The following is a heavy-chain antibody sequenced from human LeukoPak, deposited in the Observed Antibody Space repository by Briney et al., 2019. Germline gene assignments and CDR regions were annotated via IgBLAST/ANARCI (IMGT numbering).Heavy chain of an antibody. CDR2: ISSSSSYI. CDR3: ARGGYSGPAYFDY. Sequence: GGSLRLSCAASGFTFSSYSMNWVRQAPGKGLEWVSSISSSSSYIYYADSVKGRFTISRDNAKNSLYLQMNSLRAEDTAVYYCARGGYSGPAYFDYWSQGTLVTVSS. J-gene: IGHJ4*02. D-gene: IGHD3-10*01. CDR1: GFTFSSYS. V-gene: IGHV3-21*01.